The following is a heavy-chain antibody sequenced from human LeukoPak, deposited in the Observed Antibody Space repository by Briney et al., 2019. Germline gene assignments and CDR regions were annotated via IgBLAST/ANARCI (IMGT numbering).Heavy chain of an antibody. D-gene: IGHD3-10*01. CDR1: GGSFSGYY. CDR2: INHSGST. Sequence: SETLSLTCAVYGGSFSGYYWSWIRQPPGKGLEWIGEINHSGSTNYNPSLKSRVTISVDTSKNQFSLKLSSVTAADTAVYYCARGRITMVWGVIRGWFDPWGQGTLVTVSS. CDR3: ARGRITMVWGVIRGWFDP. V-gene: IGHV4-34*01. J-gene: IGHJ5*02.